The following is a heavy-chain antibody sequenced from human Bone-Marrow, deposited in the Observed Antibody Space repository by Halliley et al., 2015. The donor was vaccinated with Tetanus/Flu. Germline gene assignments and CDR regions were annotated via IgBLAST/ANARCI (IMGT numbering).Heavy chain of an antibody. D-gene: IGHD6-19*01. V-gene: IGHV4-59*01. CDR2: IYYSGST. CDR3: ARASSSGWIAP. CDR1: GGSISSDY. J-gene: IGHJ5*02. Sequence: TLSLTCTVSGGSISSDYWTWIRQPPGKALDWIGYIYYSGSTDYNPSLKSRVTISLDTSKNQFSLRLRSVTAADTAVYYCARASSSGWIAPWGQGTLVTVSS.